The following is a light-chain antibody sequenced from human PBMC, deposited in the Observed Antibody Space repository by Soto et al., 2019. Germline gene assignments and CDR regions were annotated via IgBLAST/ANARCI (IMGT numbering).Light chain of an antibody. V-gene: IGKV3-15*01. J-gene: IGKJ1*01. CDR3: QQYNNWPRT. CDR2: GAS. Sequence: EIVMKQSPATLYVSPGERATLSCRASQSVSNNLVWYQQKPGQAPRLLIYGASTRATGIPARFSGSGSGTEFTLTISSLQSEDFAIYYCQQYNNWPRTFGQGTKVEIK. CDR1: QSVSNN.